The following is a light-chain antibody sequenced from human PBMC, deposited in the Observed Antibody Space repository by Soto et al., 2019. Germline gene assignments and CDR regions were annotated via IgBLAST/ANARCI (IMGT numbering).Light chain of an antibody. V-gene: IGKV3-20*01. CDR3: QQYGSSGT. CDR1: QSVSNNY. J-gene: IGKJ1*01. CDR2: GAS. Sequence: EILLTQSPGTLSLSPGERATLSCRASQSVSNNYLAWYQQKPCQAPRLLIYGASNRATGIPDRLSGSGSGTDFTLTISRMEPEDFAVYYCQQYGSSGTFGQGTKVDIK.